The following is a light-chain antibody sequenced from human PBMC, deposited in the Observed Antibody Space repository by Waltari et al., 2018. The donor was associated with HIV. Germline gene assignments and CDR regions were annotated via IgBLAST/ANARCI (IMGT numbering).Light chain of an antibody. V-gene: IGKV1-39*01. CDR3: QQSYSTPPLT. J-gene: IGKJ4*01. Sequence: DIQMTQSPPSLSASVGDRVTITCRASQSISSYLNWYQQKPGKAPKRLIYAASSLQSGVPSRFSGSGSGTDFTLTISSLQPEDFATYFCQQSYSTPPLTFGGGTKVEIK. CDR2: AAS. CDR1: QSISSY.